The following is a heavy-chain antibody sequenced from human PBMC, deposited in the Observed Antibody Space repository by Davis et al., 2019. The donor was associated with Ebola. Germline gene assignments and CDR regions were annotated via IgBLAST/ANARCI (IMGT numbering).Heavy chain of an antibody. CDR2: INPNSGGT. V-gene: IGHV1-2*06. CDR3: ARESYCSSTSCHFDY. J-gene: IGHJ4*02. Sequence: ASVKVSCKASGYTFTGYYMHWVRQAPGQGLEWMGRINPNSGGTNYAQKFQGRVTMTRDTSISTAYMELSRLRSDDTAVYYCARESYCSSTSCHFDYWGQGTLVTVSS. CDR1: GYTFTGYY. D-gene: IGHD2-2*01.